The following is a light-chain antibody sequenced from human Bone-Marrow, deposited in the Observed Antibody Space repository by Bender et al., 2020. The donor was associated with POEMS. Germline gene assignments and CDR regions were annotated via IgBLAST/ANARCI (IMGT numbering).Light chain of an antibody. Sequence: QSALTQPRSVSGSPRQSVTISCTGTNSDVGGYNHVSWYQQYPGKAPKIMIYDVSKRPSGVPDRFSGAKSGNTASLTLSGLQAEDEADYYCSSYTSSSYPVFSGGTKLTVL. V-gene: IGLV2-11*01. CDR3: SSYTSSSYPV. J-gene: IGLJ2*01. CDR1: NSDVGGYNH. CDR2: DVS.